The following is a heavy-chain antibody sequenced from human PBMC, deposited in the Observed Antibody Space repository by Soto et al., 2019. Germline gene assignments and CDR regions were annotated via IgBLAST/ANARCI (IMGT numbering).Heavy chain of an antibody. J-gene: IGHJ5*02. D-gene: IGHD2-15*01. CDR1: GFTFRSYW. V-gene: IGHV3-74*01. Sequence: EVQLVESGGGLVQPGGSLRLSCAASGFTFRSYWMHWVRQAPGKGLVWVSRINSDGSTTTYADSVKGRFTISRDNAKNTLYLRMSCLRAEDPAVYSWAREVGDCSGGGCYDWFDPWGQGTLLTVSS. CDR2: INSDGSTT. CDR3: AREVGDCSGGGCYDWFDP.